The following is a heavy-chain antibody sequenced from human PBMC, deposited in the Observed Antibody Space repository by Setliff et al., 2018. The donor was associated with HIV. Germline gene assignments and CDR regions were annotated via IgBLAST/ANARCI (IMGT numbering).Heavy chain of an antibody. CDR1: GGSFSGYY. J-gene: IGHJ4*02. CDR3: ARVASYDFWSGYLHYFDY. V-gene: IGHV4-34*01. CDR2: INHGGST. Sequence: SETLSLTCAVYGGSFSGYYWSWIRQPPGKGLEWIGEINHGGSTDSNPSLKSRATISVDTSKNQFSLNLTSVTAADTAVYYCARVASYDFWSGYLHYFDYWGQGTPVTVSS. D-gene: IGHD3-3*01.